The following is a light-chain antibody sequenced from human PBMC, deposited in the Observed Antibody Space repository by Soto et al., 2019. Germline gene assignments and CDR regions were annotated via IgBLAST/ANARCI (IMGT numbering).Light chain of an antibody. V-gene: IGLV2-14*01. J-gene: IGLJ1*01. Sequence: SALTQPASVSGSPGQSITISCTGTSSDVGGYNYVSWYQQQAGKVPKLIIHEVSNRPSGVSNRFSGSKSGNTASLTISGLQAEDEADYYCDSYTSSRAYVFGIGTKV. CDR3: DSYTSSRAYV. CDR2: EVS. CDR1: SSDVGGYNY.